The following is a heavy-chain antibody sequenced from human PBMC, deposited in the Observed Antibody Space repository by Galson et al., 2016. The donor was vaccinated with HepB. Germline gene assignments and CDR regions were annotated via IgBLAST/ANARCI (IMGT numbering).Heavy chain of an antibody. CDR1: GFIFSGSG. D-gene: IGHD1-1*01. V-gene: IGHV3-73*01. CDR2: IRSKANSYAT. J-gene: IGHJ4*02. CDR3: TRRGLEGDY. Sequence: SLRLSCAASGFIFSGSGMHWVRQASGKGLEWVGRIRSKANSYATAYAASVKGRFTISRDDSKNTAYLQMNSLKTEDTAVYYCTRRGLEGDYWGQGTLVTVSS.